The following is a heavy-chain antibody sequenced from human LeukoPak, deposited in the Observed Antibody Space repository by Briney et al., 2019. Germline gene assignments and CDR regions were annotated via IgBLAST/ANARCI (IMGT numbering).Heavy chain of an antibody. CDR3: ARLSRAERGFDY. CDR2: IFTSGST. Sequence: SETLSLTCTVSGGSISTFYWSWIRQPAGKGLEWLGRIFTSGSTNYIPSLKSRLTMSVDRSKNQFSLKLSSVTAADTAVYYCARLSRAERGFDYWGQGTLVTVSS. V-gene: IGHV4-4*07. D-gene: IGHD3-10*01. J-gene: IGHJ4*02. CDR1: GGSISTFY.